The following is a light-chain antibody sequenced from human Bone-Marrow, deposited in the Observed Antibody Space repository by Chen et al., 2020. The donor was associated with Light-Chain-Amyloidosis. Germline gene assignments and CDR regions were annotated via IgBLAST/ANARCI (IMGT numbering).Light chain of an antibody. V-gene: IGLV3-21*02. Sequence: SYVLTQPSSVSVAPGQTATIACGGNNIGSTSVPWYQQTPGQAPLLGVYDDSDRPSGIPERLSGANSGNTATRTISRVEAGDEADYYCQVWDRSSDRPVFGGGTKLTVL. CDR1: NIGSTS. J-gene: IGLJ3*02. CDR2: DDS. CDR3: QVWDRSSDRPV.